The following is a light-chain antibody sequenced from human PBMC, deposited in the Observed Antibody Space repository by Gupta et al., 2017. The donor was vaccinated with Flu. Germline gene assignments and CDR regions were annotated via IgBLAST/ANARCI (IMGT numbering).Light chain of an antibody. Sequence: SPATLSLSPGERATLSCRASQTVSNYLAWYQQKPGQAPRLLIYDASNRATGIPARFSGSGSGTDFTLTISRLEPEDFAVYYWQQRSDWLTFGGGTKVEIK. V-gene: IGKV3-11*01. CDR3: QQRSDWLT. CDR2: DAS. CDR1: QTVSNY. J-gene: IGKJ4*01.